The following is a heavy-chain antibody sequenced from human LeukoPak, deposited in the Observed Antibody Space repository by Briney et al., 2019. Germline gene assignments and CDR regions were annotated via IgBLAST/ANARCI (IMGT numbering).Heavy chain of an antibody. CDR1: GFTVSSNY. Sequence: GGSLRLSCAASGFTVSSNYMSWVRQAPGKGLEWVSVIYSGGSTYYADSVKGRFTISRDNSKNTLYLQMNSLRAEDTAVYYCASLLGYCTNGVCYTGSDYWGQGTLVTVSS. CDR3: ASLLGYCTNGVCYTGSDY. D-gene: IGHD2-8*01. CDR2: IYSGGST. J-gene: IGHJ4*02. V-gene: IGHV3-53*01.